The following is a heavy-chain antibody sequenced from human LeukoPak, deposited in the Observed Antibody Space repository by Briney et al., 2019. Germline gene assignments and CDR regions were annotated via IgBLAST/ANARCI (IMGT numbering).Heavy chain of an antibody. CDR1: GFTFSSYA. J-gene: IGHJ4*02. D-gene: IGHD6-19*01. Sequence: PGGSLRLSCAASGFTFSSYAMSWVRQAPGKGLEWVSAISGSGGSTYYADSVKGRFTISRDNSKNTLYLQMNSLGAEDTAVYYCAKGIAVAGHYYFDYWGQGTLVTVSS. CDR2: ISGSGGST. CDR3: AKGIAVAGHYYFDY. V-gene: IGHV3-23*01.